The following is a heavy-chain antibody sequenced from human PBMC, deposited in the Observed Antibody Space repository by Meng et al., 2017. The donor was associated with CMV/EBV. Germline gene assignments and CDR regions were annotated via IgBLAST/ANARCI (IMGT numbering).Heavy chain of an antibody. CDR2: ISSSSSYI. D-gene: IGHD2-2*01. CDR1: GFTFSSHS. Sequence: GGSLRLSCAASGFTFSSHSMNWVRQAPGKGLEWGSSISSSSSYIYYADSVKGRFTISRDNAKNSLYLQMNSLRAEDTAVYYCARSTKVVVPAAIHYYYGMDVWGQGTTVTVSS. J-gene: IGHJ6*02. CDR3: ARSTKVVVPAAIHYYYGMDV. V-gene: IGHV3-21*01.